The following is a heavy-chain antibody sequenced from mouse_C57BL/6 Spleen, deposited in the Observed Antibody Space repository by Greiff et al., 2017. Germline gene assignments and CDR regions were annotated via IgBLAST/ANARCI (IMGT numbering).Heavy chain of an antibody. Sequence: VQLQQSGAELVRPGASVKLSCTASGFNIKDDYMHWVKQRPEQGLEWIGWIDPENGDTEYASKFQGKATITADTSSNTAYLQLSSLTSEDTAVYYCTSIYYEGWFAYWGQGTLVTVSA. D-gene: IGHD2-4*01. V-gene: IGHV14-4*01. J-gene: IGHJ3*01. CDR2: IDPENGDT. CDR1: GFNIKDDY. CDR3: TSIYYEGWFAY.